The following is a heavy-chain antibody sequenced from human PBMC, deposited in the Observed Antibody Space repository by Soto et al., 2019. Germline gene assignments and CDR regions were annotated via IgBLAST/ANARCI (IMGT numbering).Heavy chain of an antibody. V-gene: IGHV3-23*01. J-gene: IGHJ5*01. CDR1: GFRFRTRA. D-gene: IGHD1-26*01. Sequence: GGSLRLSCAASGFRFRTRAMGWVRQAPGKGLEWVASIRPGGDSTYYADSVKGRFAVSRDNSNVTLYLQMDSLRVEDTAIYYCTTHEEGAPWAGGFDSWGQGTLVTVSS. CDR2: IRPGGDST. CDR3: TTHEEGAPWAGGFDS.